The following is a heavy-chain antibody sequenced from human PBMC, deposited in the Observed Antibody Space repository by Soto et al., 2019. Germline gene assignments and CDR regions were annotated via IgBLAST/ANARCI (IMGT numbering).Heavy chain of an antibody. V-gene: IGHV1-69*01. CDR3: ARDHWSFEYSSSYYYGMDV. CDR2: IIPIFGTA. CDR1: GGTFSSYA. D-gene: IGHD6-6*01. J-gene: IGHJ6*02. Sequence: QVQLVQSGAEVKKPGSSVKVSCKASGGTFSSYAISWVRQAPGQGLEWMGGIIPIFGTANYAQKFQGRVTITADESTSTAYMELSSLRSEDTAVYYCARDHWSFEYSSSYYYGMDVWGQGTTVTVPS.